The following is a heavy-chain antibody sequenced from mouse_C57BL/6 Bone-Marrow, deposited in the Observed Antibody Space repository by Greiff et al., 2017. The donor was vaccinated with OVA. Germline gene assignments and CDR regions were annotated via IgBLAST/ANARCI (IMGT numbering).Heavy chain of an antibody. CDR2: IHPNSGST. J-gene: IGHJ1*03. D-gene: IGHD4-1*01. CDR1: GYTFTSYW. CDR3: ARVNWDGYWYFDV. Sequence: VQLQQPGAELVKPGASVKLSCKASGYTFTSYWMHWVKQRPGQGLEWIGMIHPNSGSTNYNEKFKSKATLTVDKSSSTAYMQRSSLTAEDSAVYYCARVNWDGYWYFDVWGTGTTVTVSS. V-gene: IGHV1-64*01.